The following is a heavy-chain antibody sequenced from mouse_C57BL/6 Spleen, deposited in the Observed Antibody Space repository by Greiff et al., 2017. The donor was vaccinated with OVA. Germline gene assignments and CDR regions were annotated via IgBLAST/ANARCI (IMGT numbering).Heavy chain of an antibody. CDR1: GYAFSSYW. D-gene: IGHD2-1*01. V-gene: IGHV1-80*01. CDR3: ARGEYYYGNLYYAMDY. CDR2: IYPGDGDT. Sequence: VKLQQSGAELVKPGASVKISCKASGYAFSSYWMNWVKQRPGKGLEWIGQIYPGDGDTNYNGKFKGKATLTADKSSSTAYMQLSSLTSEDSAVYFCARGEYYYGNLYYAMDYWGQGTSVTVSS. J-gene: IGHJ4*01.